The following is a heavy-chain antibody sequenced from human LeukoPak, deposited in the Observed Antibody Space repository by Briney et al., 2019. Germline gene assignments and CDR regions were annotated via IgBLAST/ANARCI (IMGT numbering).Heavy chain of an antibody. V-gene: IGHV1-18*04. CDR1: GYTFTSYG. CDR3: ARASILWFGELYRLDY. J-gene: IGHJ4*02. CDR2: ISAYNGNT. Sequence: ASVKVSCKASGYTFTSYGISWVRQAPGQGLEWMGWISAYNGNTNYAQTLQGRVTMTTDTSTSTAYMELRSLRSDDTAVYYCARASILWFGELYRLDYWGQGTLVTVSS. D-gene: IGHD3-10*01.